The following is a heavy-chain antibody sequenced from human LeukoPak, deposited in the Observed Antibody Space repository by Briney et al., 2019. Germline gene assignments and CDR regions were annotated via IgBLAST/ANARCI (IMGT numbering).Heavy chain of an antibody. CDR3: TRGDWLDY. D-gene: IGHD3/OR15-3a*01. Sequence: GGSLRLSCTASGFTFGDYAMSWVRQAPGKGLEWVGFIRSKAYGGTTEYAASVRGRFTISRDDSKSIAYLQMNSLKTEDTAVYYCTRGDWLDYWGQGTLVTVSS. J-gene: IGHJ4*02. CDR1: GFTFGDYA. CDR2: IRSKAYGGTT. V-gene: IGHV3-49*04.